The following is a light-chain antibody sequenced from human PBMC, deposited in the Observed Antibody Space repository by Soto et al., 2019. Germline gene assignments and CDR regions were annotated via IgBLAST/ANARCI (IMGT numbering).Light chain of an antibody. CDR2: KAS. V-gene: IGKV1-5*03. Sequence: DIQMTQSPSTLSASVGDRVTITCRASQFMSVWLAWYQQKPGTAPKLLIYKASSLESGVPTRFSGSGSGTEFTLTISSLQPDDFATYYCQQYNSYRAFGQGTKVDIK. CDR1: QFMSVW. J-gene: IGKJ1*01. CDR3: QQYNSYRA.